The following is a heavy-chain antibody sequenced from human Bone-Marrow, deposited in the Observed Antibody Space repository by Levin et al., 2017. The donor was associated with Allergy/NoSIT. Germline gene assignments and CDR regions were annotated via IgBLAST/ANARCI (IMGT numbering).Heavy chain of an antibody. CDR2: IYYSGDE. V-gene: IGHV4-59*01. D-gene: IGHD1-20*01. CDR1: GGPISSFF. CDR3: ARNGGNWHDVDYHYGMDI. Sequence: PGGSLRLSCTVSGGPISSFFWSWVRQPPGKGLEWIGSIYYSGDEDFHPSLKSRLTMSVDRSRRQISLTLSSVTAADTAVYYCARNGGNWHDVDYHYGMDIWGQGTTVIVSS. J-gene: IGHJ6*02.